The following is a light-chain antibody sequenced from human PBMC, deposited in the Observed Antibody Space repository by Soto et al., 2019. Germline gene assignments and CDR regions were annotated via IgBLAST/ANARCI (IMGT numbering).Light chain of an antibody. CDR2: DAS. CDR3: QQRNNWPPVT. V-gene: IGKV1-33*01. J-gene: IGKJ4*01. Sequence: DIQMTQSPSSLSASVGDRVTITCQASQDINNYLNWYHQKPGKAPKLLIYDASNLNTGVPSRFRGSRSGTAFTFTISSLQPEDVATYYCQQRNNWPPVTFGGGTKVEIK. CDR1: QDINNY.